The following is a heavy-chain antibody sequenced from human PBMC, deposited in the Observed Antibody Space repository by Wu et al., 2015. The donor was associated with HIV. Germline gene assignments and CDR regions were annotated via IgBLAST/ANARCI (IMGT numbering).Heavy chain of an antibody. Sequence: QAQLVQSGAEVKKPGASVKISCKASGYTFTTYTLHWVRQAPGQGLEWMGIINPSDGTTSYAQSFQGRLTLTSDTSTSTVYMGLRSLRSQDTAVYFCARDIHTFYFGPGSHGYYYYYAMDIWGRGDHGHRLL. CDR3: ARDIHTFYFGPGSHGYYYYYAMDI. CDR2: INPSDGTT. V-gene: IGHV1-46*01. D-gene: IGHD3-10*01. CDR1: GYTFTTYT. J-gene: IGHJ6*02.